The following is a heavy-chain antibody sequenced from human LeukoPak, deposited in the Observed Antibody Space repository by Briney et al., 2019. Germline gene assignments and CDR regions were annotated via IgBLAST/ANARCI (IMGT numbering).Heavy chain of an antibody. CDR2: IVVGSGNT. J-gene: IGHJ4*02. D-gene: IGHD3-22*01. CDR3: AASPDYYDSSGYSYYFDY. CDR1: GFTFTSSA. V-gene: IGHV1-58*01. Sequence: ASVKVSCKASGFTFTSSAVQWVRQARGQRLEWIGWIVVGSGNTNYAQKFQERVTITRDMSTSTAYMELSSLRSEDTAVYYCAASPDYYDSSGYSYYFDYWGQGTLVPVSS.